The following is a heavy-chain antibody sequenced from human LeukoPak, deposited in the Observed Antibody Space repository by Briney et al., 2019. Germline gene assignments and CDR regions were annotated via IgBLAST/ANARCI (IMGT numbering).Heavy chain of an antibody. D-gene: IGHD5-24*01. CDR1: RGSLSCYF. J-gene: IGHJ4*02. Sequence: PSETLSLTCTVSRGSLSCYFGSWMRQPPGKGLEWIGCIYYSGSTNYNPSLKSRVTISVDTSKNQFSLKLSSVTAADTAVYYCARGRGWIQSTPIDYWGQGTLVTVSS. V-gene: IGHV4-59*01. CDR3: ARGRGWIQSTPIDY. CDR2: IYYSGST.